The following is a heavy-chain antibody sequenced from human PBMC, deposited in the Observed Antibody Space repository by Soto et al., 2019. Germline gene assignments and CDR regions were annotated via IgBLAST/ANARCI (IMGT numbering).Heavy chain of an antibody. CDR3: AKSGRVGRGRINYFDGIDV. CDR1: GFTFSSYG. Sequence: GGSLRLSCAASGFTFSSYGMHWVRQAPGKGLEWVAVISYDGSNKYYADSVKGRFTISRDNSKNTLYLQMHSLRAEDTAVYYCAKSGRVGRGRINYFDGIDVWSQGATLTV. V-gene: IGHV3-30*18. D-gene: IGHD3-16*01. J-gene: IGHJ6*02. CDR2: ISYDGSNK.